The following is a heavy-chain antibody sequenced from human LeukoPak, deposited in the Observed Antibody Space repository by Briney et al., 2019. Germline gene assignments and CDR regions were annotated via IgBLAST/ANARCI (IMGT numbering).Heavy chain of an antibody. Sequence: PGNSLRLSCAASGFTFSSYGMHWVRQAPGKGLEWVAVIWYDGSNKYYADSVKGRFTISRDNSKNTLYLQMNSLRAEDTAVYYCARDSIAAAIHFFFDYWGQGTLVTVSS. J-gene: IGHJ4*02. CDR3: ARDSIAAAIHFFFDY. CDR1: GFTFSSYG. CDR2: IWYDGSNK. V-gene: IGHV3-33*08. D-gene: IGHD6-13*01.